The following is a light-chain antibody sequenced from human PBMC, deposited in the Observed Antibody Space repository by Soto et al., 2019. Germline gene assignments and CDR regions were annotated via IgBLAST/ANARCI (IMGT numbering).Light chain of an antibody. Sequence: QSALTQPASVSGSPGQSITISCTGASSDVGNCNCVSWYQQHPGKAPKLMIYEVSNRPSGVSNRFSGSKSGTAASLTISGLQTEDEADYFCFSFTTDWTHVFGTGTKLTVL. CDR1: SSDVGNCNC. J-gene: IGLJ1*01. CDR3: FSFTTDWTHV. V-gene: IGLV2-14*01. CDR2: EVS.